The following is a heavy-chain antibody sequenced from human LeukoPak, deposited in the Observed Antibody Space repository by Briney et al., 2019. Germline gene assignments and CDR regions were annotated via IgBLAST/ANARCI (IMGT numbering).Heavy chain of an antibody. J-gene: IGHJ4*02. CDR2: FDPEDGET. D-gene: IGHD5-24*01. CDR1: GYTLTELS. V-gene: IGHV1-24*01. Sequence: GASVKVSCKVSGYTLTELSMHWVRQAPGKGLGWMGGFDPEDGETIYAQKFQGRVTMTEDTSTDTAYMELSSLRSEDTAVYYCATFFTDRDGYNAAYFDYWGQGTLVTVSS. CDR3: ATFFTDRDGYNAAYFDY.